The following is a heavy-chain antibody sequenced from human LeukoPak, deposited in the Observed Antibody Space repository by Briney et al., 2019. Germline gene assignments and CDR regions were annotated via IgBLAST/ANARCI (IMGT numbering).Heavy chain of an antibody. Sequence: SQTLSLTCSVSGASISSGSYYWSWIRQPAGKGLEWIGRIYTSGSTNYNPSLKSRVTISVDTSKNQFSLKLSSVTAADTAVYYCARHARSIYSPTDYWGQGTLVTVSS. CDR3: ARHARSIYSPTDY. CDR2: IYTSGST. CDR1: GASISSGSYY. J-gene: IGHJ4*02. V-gene: IGHV4-61*02. D-gene: IGHD5-18*01.